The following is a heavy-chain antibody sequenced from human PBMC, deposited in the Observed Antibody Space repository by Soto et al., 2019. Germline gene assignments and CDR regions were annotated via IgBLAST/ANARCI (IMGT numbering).Heavy chain of an antibody. CDR3: ARSYSGTFYGYDT. V-gene: IGHV4-59*01. Sequence: PSETLSLTCTVSGGSISSYHWSWIRQSPGKGLEWIGYVFYTESTKYNPALKRRVTISVDTSKNQISLKLSSVSAADTGLYYCARSYSGTFYGYDTWGQGILVTVSS. J-gene: IGHJ5*02. CDR1: GGSISSYH. D-gene: IGHD1-26*01. CDR2: VFYTEST.